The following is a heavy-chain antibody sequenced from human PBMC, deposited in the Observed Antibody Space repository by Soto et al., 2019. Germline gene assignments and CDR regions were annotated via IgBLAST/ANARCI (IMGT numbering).Heavy chain of an antibody. J-gene: IGHJ4*02. D-gene: IGHD2-21*02. CDR3: ARGRYCGGDCFSLGDY. V-gene: IGHV3-53*02. CDR1: GFSVSSNY. Sequence: EVQLVETGGGLIQPGGTLRIYCAASGFSVSSNYMSWVRQGPGKGLEWVSVIYRDGSTYYADSVKGRFTISRDNSKNTLHLQMNSLRAEDTAVYYCARGRYCGGDCFSLGDYWGQGTLVTVSS. CDR2: IYRDGST.